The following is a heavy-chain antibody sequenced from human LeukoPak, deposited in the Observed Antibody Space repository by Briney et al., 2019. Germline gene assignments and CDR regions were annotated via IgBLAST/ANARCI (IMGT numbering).Heavy chain of an antibody. V-gene: IGHV3-11*01. CDR2: MSGSGTTI. D-gene: IGHD4-17*01. CDR1: GFTFSDYY. Sequence: GGSLRLSCAASGFTFSDYYMTWIRQAPGRGLEWISYMSGSGTTIYYADSVKGRFTISRDNAKNSLYLQMNSLRAEDTAVYYCVRDVDDYDHHRGDSWGQGTLVTVSS. CDR3: VRDVDDYDHHRGDS. J-gene: IGHJ4*02.